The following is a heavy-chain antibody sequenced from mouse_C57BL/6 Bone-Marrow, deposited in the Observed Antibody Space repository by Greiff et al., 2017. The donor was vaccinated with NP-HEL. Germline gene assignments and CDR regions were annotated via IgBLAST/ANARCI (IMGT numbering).Heavy chain of an antibody. CDR3: ARLSYDYDGYWYFDV. Sequence: QVQLQQSGAELVRPETSVKMSCKASGYTFTNYWIGWAKQRPGHGLEWIGDIYPGGGYTNYNEKFKGKATLTADKSSSTAYMQFSSLTSEDSAIYYCARLSYDYDGYWYFDVWGTGTTVTVSS. D-gene: IGHD2-4*01. CDR1: GYTFTNYW. V-gene: IGHV1-63*01. CDR2: IYPGGGYT. J-gene: IGHJ1*03.